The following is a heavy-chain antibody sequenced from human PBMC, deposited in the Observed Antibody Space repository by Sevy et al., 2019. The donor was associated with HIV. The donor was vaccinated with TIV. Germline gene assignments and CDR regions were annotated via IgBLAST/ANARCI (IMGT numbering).Heavy chain of an antibody. CDR2: INPNSGGT. CDR1: GYTFTGYY. J-gene: IGHJ6*02. CDR3: ARDEGGIVVVRHPYGMDV. D-gene: IGHD3-22*01. V-gene: IGHV1-2*02. Sequence: ASVKVSCKASGYTFTGYYMHWVRQAPGQGLEWMGWINPNSGGTNYAQKFQGRVTMTREKSISTAYMELSRLRSDDTAVYYCARDEGGIVVVRHPYGMDVWGQGTTVTVSS.